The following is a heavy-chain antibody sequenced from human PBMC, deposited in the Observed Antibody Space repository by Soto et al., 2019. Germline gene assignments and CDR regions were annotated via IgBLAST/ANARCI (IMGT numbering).Heavy chain of an antibody. V-gene: IGHV3-30*03. J-gene: IGHJ4*02. Sequence: QVQLVESGGGVVQPGRSLRLSCAASGFSFSSFGMHWVRQAPGKGLEWVAGVLHDGSKTYYADPVKGRFAISRDNSKNALYLQMSSLRAEDTAVYYCASGRGQTSEFAYWGQGTLVTVSS. CDR3: ASGRGQTSEFAY. CDR2: VLHDGSKT. CDR1: GFSFSSFG. D-gene: IGHD1-1*01.